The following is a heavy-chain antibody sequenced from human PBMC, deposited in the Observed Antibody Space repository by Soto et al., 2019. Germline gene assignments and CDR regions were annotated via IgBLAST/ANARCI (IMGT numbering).Heavy chain of an antibody. CDR1: GYTFTGYY. V-gene: IGHV1-2*04. J-gene: IGHJ6*02. CDR3: ARGSIAARPGYYYYGMDV. D-gene: IGHD6-6*01. CDR2: INPNSGGT. Sequence: GASVKVSCKASGYTFTGYYMHWVRQAPGQGLEWMGWINPNSGGTNYAQKFQGWVTMTRDTSISTAYMELSRLRSDDTAVYYCARGSIAARPGYYYYGMDVWGQGTRVTVSS.